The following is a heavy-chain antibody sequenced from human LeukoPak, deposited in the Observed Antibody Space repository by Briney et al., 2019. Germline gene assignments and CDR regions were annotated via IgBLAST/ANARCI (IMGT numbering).Heavy chain of an antibody. J-gene: IGHJ3*02. CDR1: GFTFGDYA. Sequence: PGGSLRLSCTASGFTFGDYAMSWVRQAPGKGLEWVGFIRSKAYGGTTEYAASVKGRFTISRDDSKSIAYLQMNSLKTEDTVVYYCTTYASGSYSLGTFDIWGQGTMVTVSS. CDR3: TTYASGSYSLGTFDI. D-gene: IGHD1-26*01. V-gene: IGHV3-49*04. CDR2: IRSKAYGGTT.